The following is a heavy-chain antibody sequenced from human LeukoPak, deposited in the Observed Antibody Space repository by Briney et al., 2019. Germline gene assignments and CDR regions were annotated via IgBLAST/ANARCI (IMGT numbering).Heavy chain of an antibody. V-gene: IGHV3-7*01. CDR1: GFTFSSYW. CDR3: ARDTSLLDY. CDR2: INQNGSEK. Sequence: GGSLRLSCAVSGFTFSSYWMSWVRQAPGKGLEWVANINQNGSEKYYVDSMKGRFSISRDNAKNSLYLQMRSLRAEDTAVYYCARDTSLLDYWGQGTLVTVSS. J-gene: IGHJ4*02.